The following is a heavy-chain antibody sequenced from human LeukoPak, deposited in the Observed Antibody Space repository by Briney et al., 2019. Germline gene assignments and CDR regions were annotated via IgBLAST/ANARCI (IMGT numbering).Heavy chain of an antibody. Sequence: SETLSLTYTVSGGSISSGGYYWSWIRQHPGKGLEWIGYIYYSGSTYYNPSLKSRVTISVDTSKNQFSLKLSSVTAADTAVYYCARGEEVEYFQHWGQGTLVTVSS. J-gene: IGHJ1*01. CDR2: IYYSGST. V-gene: IGHV4-31*03. D-gene: IGHD1-26*01. CDR3: ARGEEVEYFQH. CDR1: GGSISSGGYY.